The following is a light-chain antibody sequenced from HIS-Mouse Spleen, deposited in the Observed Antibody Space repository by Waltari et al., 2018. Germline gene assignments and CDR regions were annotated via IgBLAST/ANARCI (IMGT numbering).Light chain of an antibody. V-gene: IGKV1-39*01. CDR2: AAS. J-gene: IGKJ3*01. CDR3: QQSYSTPLT. Sequence: DIQMTQSPSSLSASVGDRVTITCRASQSISSYLKLYRQKPGKAPKVLIYAASSLQRGVPSRFSGSGSGTDFTLTISSLQPEDFATYYCQQSYSTPLTFGPGTKVYIK. CDR1: QSISSY.